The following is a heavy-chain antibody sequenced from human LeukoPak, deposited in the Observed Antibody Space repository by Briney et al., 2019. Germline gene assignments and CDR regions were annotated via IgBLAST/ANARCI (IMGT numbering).Heavy chain of an antibody. J-gene: IGHJ5*02. V-gene: IGHV4-4*07. CDR3: ARVKGSSWNNWFDP. Sequence: SETLSLNCTVSGGSISSYYWSWIRQPAGKGLQWIGRIYTSGSTNYNPSLKRRVTMSVDTSKNQFSLKLSSVTAADTAVYYCARVKGSSWNNWFDPCGQGTLVTVSS. CDR1: GGSISSYY. CDR2: IYTSGST. D-gene: IGHD6-13*01.